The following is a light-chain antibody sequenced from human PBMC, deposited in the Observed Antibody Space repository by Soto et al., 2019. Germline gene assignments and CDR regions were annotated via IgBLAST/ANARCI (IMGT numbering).Light chain of an antibody. CDR2: GAS. V-gene: IGKV3-20*01. CDR1: QTVSLTY. J-gene: IGKJ5*01. CDR3: QQYGSSPIT. Sequence: VLTQSPGTLSLSPGESATLSCRASQTVSLTYLTWYQQKPGQAPRLLIFGASKRATGIPDRFSGSGSGRDFTLTISSLQPEDFAVYYCQQYGSSPITFGQGTRLEIK.